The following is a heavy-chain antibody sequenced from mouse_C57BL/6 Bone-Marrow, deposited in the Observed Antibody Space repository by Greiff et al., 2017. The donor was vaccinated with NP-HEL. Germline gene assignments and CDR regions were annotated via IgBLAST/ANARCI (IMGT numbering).Heavy chain of an antibody. CDR3: ARSYDGYYVFFAY. CDR2: IYPSDSAT. CDR1: GYTFTSYW. J-gene: IGHJ3*01. D-gene: IGHD2-3*01. Sequence: VQLQQPGAELVRPGSSVKLSCTASGYTFTSYWMDWVKQRPGQGLEWIGNIYPSDSATHYNQKFKDKATLTVDKSSSTAYMQLSSLTSEDSAVYYWARSYDGYYVFFAYWGQGTLVTVSA. V-gene: IGHV1-61*01.